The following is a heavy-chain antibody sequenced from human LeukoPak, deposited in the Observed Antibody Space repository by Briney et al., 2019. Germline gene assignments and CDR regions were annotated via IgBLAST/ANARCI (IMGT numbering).Heavy chain of an antibody. CDR2: INHSGST. D-gene: IGHD3-22*01. CDR3: ARARRARYYDSSGSYFDY. Sequence: KPSETLSLTCAVSGGSISSGGYYWSWIRQPPGKGLEWIGEINHSGSTNYNPSLKSRVTISVDTSKNQFSLKLSSVTAADTAVYYCARARRARYYDSSGSYFDYWGQGTLVTVSS. CDR1: GGSISSGGYY. V-gene: IGHV4-34*01. J-gene: IGHJ4*02.